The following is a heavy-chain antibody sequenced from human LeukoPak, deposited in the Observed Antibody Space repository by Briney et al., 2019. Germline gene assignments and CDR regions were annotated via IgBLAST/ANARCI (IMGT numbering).Heavy chain of an antibody. V-gene: IGHV4-59*01. CDR2: IYYSGST. CDR1: GGSISNNY. D-gene: IGHD2-8*01. J-gene: IGHJ6*02. CDR3: ARDRTCMPGGYYYGMDV. Sequence: KPSETLSLTCTVSGGSISNNYWSWFRQPPGKGLEWIGYIYYSGSTNYNPSLKSRVTISVDTSKSQFSLKLSSVTAADTAVYYCARDRTCMPGGYYYGMDVWGQGTTVTVSS.